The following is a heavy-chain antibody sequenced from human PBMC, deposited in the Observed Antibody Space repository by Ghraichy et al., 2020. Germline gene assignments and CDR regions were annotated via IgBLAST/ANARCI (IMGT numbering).Heavy chain of an antibody. V-gene: IGHV3-43*01. D-gene: IGHD3-22*01. CDR1: GLTFDDYT. Sequence: GGSLRLSCAASGLTFDDYTMHWVRQAPGKGLEWVSLITWNGGSTYYADSVKGRFTASRDNSKNSLYLQRNSLRTEDTALYYCAAEYYYDSSGCFRYWGQGTLFTVSS. CDR2: ITWNGGST. CDR3: AAEYYYDSSGCFRY. J-gene: IGHJ4*02.